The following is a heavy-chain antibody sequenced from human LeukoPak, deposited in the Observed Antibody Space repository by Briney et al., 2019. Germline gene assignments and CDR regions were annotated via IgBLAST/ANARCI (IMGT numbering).Heavy chain of an antibody. Sequence: RASVKVSCKASGYTFTIYVLSSVRQAPGQGLEWMGWISAYNGNTNYAQKLQGRVTITTDTSTRTAYMELRSLRSDDTAVYYCARVVVIAADAFDIWGQGTMVTVSS. V-gene: IGHV1-18*01. CDR1: GYTFTIYV. D-gene: IGHD2-15*01. CDR3: ARVVVIAADAFDI. J-gene: IGHJ3*02. CDR2: ISAYNGNT.